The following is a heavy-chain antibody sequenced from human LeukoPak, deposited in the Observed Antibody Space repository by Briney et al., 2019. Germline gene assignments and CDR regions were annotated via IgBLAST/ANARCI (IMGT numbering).Heavy chain of an antibody. CDR2: IYTSGST. CDR3: ARDYPHDRLGYYGSGRRLDDAFDI. CDR1: GGSISSYY. Sequence: SETLSLTCTVSGGSISSYYWSWIRQPAGKGLEWIGRIYTSGSTNYNPSLKSRVTMSVDTSKNQFSLKLSSVTAADTAVYYCARDYPHDRLGYYGSGRRLDDAFDIWGQGTMVTVSS. D-gene: IGHD3-10*01. J-gene: IGHJ3*02. V-gene: IGHV4-4*07.